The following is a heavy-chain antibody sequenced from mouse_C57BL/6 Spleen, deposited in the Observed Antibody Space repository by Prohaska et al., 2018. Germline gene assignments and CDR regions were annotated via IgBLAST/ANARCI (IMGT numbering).Heavy chain of an antibody. J-gene: IGHJ3*01. CDR1: CYTFTDYS. CDR2: INPNNGGT. V-gene: IGHV1-26*01. Sequence: SVKISCKASCYTFTDYSMNWVKQRHGKNLEWNGHINPNNGGTSYNQKRKGKATLTVDKSSSTADMELRSLTSEDSAVYYCAPPAWLAYWGQGTLVTVSA. CDR3: APPAWLAY.